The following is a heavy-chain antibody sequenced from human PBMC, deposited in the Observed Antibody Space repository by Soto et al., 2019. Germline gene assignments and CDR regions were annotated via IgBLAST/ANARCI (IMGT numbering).Heavy chain of an antibody. Sequence: ASVKVSCKASGGTFSSYAISWVRQAPGQGLEWMGGIIPIFGTANYAQKFQGRVTITADKSTSTAYMELSSLRSEDTAVYYCARATLTGRYYYYYGMDVWGQGTTVTVSS. J-gene: IGHJ6*02. CDR3: ARATLTGRYYYYYGMDV. CDR2: IIPIFGTA. D-gene: IGHD1-20*01. V-gene: IGHV1-69*06. CDR1: GGTFSSYA.